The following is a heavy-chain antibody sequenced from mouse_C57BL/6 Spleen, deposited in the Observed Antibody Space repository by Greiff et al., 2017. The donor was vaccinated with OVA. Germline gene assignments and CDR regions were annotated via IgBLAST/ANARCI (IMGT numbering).Heavy chain of an antibody. CDR3: ARDGSNCDY. Sequence: QVQLQQSGAELVRPGTSVKVSCKASGYAFTNYLIEWVKQRPGQGLEWIGVINPGSGGTNYNEKFKGKATLTADKSSSTAYMQLSSLTSEDSAVYFCARDGSNCDYWGQGTTLTVSS. D-gene: IGHD1-1*01. CDR1: GYAFTNYL. V-gene: IGHV1-54*01. J-gene: IGHJ2*01. CDR2: INPGSGGT.